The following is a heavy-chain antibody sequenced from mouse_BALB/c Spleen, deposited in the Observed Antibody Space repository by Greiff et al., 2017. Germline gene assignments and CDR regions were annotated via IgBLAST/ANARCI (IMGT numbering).Heavy chain of an antibody. J-gene: IGHJ4*01. CDR3: AREGTRGYAMDY. Sequence: EVQLVESGGGLVQPGGSRKLTCAASGFSFSSFGLHWVRQAPEKGLEWVAYISSGSSTIYYADTVKGRFTISRDNPKNTLFLQMTSLRSEDTAMYYCAREGTRGYAMDYWGQGTSVTVSA. D-gene: IGHD3-3*01. CDR1: GFSFSSFG. V-gene: IGHV5-17*02. CDR2: ISSGSSTI.